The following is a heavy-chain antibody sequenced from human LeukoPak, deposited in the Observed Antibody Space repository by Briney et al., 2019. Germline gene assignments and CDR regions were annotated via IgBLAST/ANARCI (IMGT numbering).Heavy chain of an antibody. D-gene: IGHD3-10*01. V-gene: IGHV3-23*01. CDR2: ISGSGGST. Sequence: GGSLRLSCAASGFTFSSYVMSWVRQAPGKGLEWVSVISGSGGSTYYADSVKGRFTISRDNSKNTLYLQMNRLRAEDTAVYYCAKAYYGSGSYYAEYFQHWGQGTLVTVSS. CDR1: GFTFSSYV. J-gene: IGHJ1*01. CDR3: AKAYYGSGSYYAEYFQH.